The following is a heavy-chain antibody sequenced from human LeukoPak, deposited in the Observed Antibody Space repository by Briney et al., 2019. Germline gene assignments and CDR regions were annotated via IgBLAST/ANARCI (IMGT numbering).Heavy chain of an antibody. CDR1: GFTFSSYA. V-gene: IGHV3-21*01. D-gene: IGHD6-19*01. CDR3: ARVGSNQWLDY. Sequence: PGGSLRLSCAASGFTFSSYAMSWVRQAPGKGLEWVSSISSSSSYIYYADSVKGRFTISRDNAKNLLYLLMDTLRAEDTAVYYCARVGSNQWLDYWGQGTLVTVSS. CDR2: ISSSSSYI. J-gene: IGHJ4*02.